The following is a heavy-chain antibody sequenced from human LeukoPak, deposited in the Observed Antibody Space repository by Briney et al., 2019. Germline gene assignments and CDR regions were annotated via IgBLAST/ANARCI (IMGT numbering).Heavy chain of an antibody. V-gene: IGHV5-51*01. CDR2: IYPGDSDT. D-gene: IGHD5-24*01. CDR3: ARTMATSRHAFDI. J-gene: IGHJ3*02. CDR1: GYSFTSYW. Sequence: GESLKISCKGSGYSFTSYWIGWVRQMPGKGLELMGIIYPGDSDTRYSPSFQGQVTISADKYISTAYLQWSSLKASDTAMYYCARTMATSRHAFDIWGQGTMVTVSS.